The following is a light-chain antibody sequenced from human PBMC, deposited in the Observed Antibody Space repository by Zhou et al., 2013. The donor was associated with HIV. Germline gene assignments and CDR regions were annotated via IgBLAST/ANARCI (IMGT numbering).Light chain of an antibody. CDR1: QSVRSSY. CDR3: QQYSTSPPGVT. J-gene: IGKJ3*01. V-gene: IGKV3-20*01. CDR2: GAS. Sequence: EIVLTQSPGTLSLSPGERATLSCRASQSVRSSYLAWYQQKPGQAPRLLIYGASGRATGIPDRFSGSGSGTDFTLTISRVEPEDFGVYYCQQYSTSPPGVTFGPGTTVDIK.